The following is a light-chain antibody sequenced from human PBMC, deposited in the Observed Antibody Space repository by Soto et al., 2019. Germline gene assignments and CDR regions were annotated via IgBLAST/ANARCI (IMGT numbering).Light chain of an antibody. J-gene: IGKJ4*01. CDR3: QQTKGFPLT. V-gene: IGKV1-12*01. CDR1: QDINTY. CDR2: AAS. Sequence: DIQMTQSPSSLSASEGDRVTITCWASQDINTYLAWYQQIPGKAPKLLIFAASTLQSGVPSRFSASGSGTDFTLTVGGLQPEDAATYYCQQTKGFPLTFGGGTKVEIK.